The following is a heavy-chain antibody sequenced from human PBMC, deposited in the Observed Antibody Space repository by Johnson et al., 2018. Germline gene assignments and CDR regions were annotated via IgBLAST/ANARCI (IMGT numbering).Heavy chain of an antibody. V-gene: IGHV3-73*01. J-gene: IGHJ6*03. CDR2: IGNKASTYAT. CDR3: ARVDSPYYYYYIDV. CDR1: GFTFSGSS. Sequence: VQLVQCGGGLVQPGGSLKVSCAASGFTFSGSSVHWVRQASGKGLEWVGRIGNKASTYATTYGASVKGRFTISRDDSRNRAYLQMNSLKPEDTAVYYCARVDSPYYYYYIDVWGKGTTVTVSS.